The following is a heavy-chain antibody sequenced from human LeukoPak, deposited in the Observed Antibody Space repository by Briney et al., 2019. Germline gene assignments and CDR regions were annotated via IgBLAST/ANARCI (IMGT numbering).Heavy chain of an antibody. CDR2: MNPNSGNT. CDR3: ARGLRHSLSGWYHPIDY. V-gene: IGHV1-8*01. CDR1: GYTFTSYD. D-gene: IGHD6-19*01. J-gene: IGHJ4*02. Sequence: ASVKVSCKASGYTFTSYDINWVRQATGQGLEWMGWMNPNSGNTGYAQKFQGRVTMTRNTSISTAYMELSSLRSEDTAVYYCARGLRHSLSGWYHPIDYWGQGTLVTVSS.